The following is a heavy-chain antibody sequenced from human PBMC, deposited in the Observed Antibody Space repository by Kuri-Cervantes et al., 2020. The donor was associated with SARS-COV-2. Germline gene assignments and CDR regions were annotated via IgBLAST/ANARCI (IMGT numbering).Heavy chain of an antibody. CDR2: ISSSSSYI. D-gene: IGHD3-10*01. CDR3: ASGGGITMVRGATFDP. J-gene: IGHJ5*02. V-gene: IGHV3-21*01. Sequence: GESLKISCAASGFTFSSYSMNWVRQAPGKGLEWVSSISSSSSYIYYADSVKGRFTISRDNAKNSLYLQMNSLRAEDTAVYYCASGGGITMVRGATFDPWGQGTLVTVSS. CDR1: GFTFSSYS.